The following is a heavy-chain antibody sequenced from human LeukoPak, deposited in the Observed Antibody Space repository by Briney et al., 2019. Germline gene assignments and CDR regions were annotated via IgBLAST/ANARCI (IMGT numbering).Heavy chain of an antibody. V-gene: IGHV4-61*02. CDR3: ARERLGFDP. Sequence: KASETLSLTCTVSGGSISSASYYWSWIRQPAGEGLEWIGRIYTSGSINDNPSLKSRVTISVDTSKNQFSLKLSSVTAADTAVYYCARERLGFDPWGQGTLVTVSS. D-gene: IGHD5-12*01. J-gene: IGHJ5*02. CDR1: GGSISSASYY. CDR2: IYTSGSI.